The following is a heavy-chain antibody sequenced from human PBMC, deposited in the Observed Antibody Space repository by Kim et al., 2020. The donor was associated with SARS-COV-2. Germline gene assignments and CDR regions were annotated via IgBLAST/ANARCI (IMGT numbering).Heavy chain of an antibody. J-gene: IGHJ2*01. D-gene: IGHD6-19*01. Sequence: ASVKVSCKASGYTFTGYYMHWVRQAPGQGLEWMGWINPNSGGTNYAQKFQGRVTMTRDTSISTAYMELSRLRSDDTAVYYCARDRAIRAAGYSSGWDTSTPQRNWYFDLWGRGTLVTVSS. CDR2: INPNSGGT. CDR1: GYTFTGYY. V-gene: IGHV1-2*02. CDR3: ARDRAIRAAGYSSGWDTSTPQRNWYFDL.